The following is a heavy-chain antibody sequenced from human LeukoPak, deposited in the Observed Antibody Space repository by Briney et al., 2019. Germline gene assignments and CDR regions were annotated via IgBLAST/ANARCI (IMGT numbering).Heavy chain of an antibody. CDR2: IKQDGSEK. Sequence: PGGSLRLSCAASGFTFSSYWMSWVRQAPGKGLEWVANIKQDGSEKYYVDSVKGRFTISRDNTKNSLYLQMNSLRAEDTAVCYCARDVGGYYDILTGYSGNWFDPWGQGTLVTVSS. CDR1: GFTFSSYW. D-gene: IGHD3-9*01. CDR3: ARDVGGYYDILTGYSGNWFDP. V-gene: IGHV3-7*01. J-gene: IGHJ5*02.